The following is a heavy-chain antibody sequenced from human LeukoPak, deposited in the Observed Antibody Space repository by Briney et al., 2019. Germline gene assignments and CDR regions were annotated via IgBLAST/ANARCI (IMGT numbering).Heavy chain of an antibody. Sequence: PSETLSLTCTVSGGSISSYYWSWIRQPPGKGLEWIGYIYYSGTTNYNPSLKSRVTISVDTSKNQFPLKLSSVTAADTAVYFCARYWSRFDYWGQGALVTVSS. CDR2: IYYSGTT. V-gene: IGHV4-59*08. J-gene: IGHJ4*02. CDR1: GGSISSYY. CDR3: ARYWSRFDY. D-gene: IGHD1-1*01.